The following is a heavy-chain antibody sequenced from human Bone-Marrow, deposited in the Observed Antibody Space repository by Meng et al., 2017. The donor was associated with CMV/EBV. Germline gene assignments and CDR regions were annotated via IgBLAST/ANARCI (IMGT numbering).Heavy chain of an antibody. D-gene: IGHD3-10*01. CDR2: ISGGGGST. Sequence: FSSYAMSWVRQAPGKGLEWVAAISGGGGSTYYADSVKGRFTISRDNSKNTLYLQMNSLRAEDTAVYYCAKDRPRSMVRGVIITGFDYWGQGTLVTVSS. J-gene: IGHJ4*02. CDR3: AKDRPRSMVRGVIITGFDY. V-gene: IGHV3-23*01. CDR1: FSSYA.